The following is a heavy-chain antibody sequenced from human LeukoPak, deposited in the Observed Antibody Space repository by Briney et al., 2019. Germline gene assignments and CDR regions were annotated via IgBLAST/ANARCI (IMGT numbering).Heavy chain of an antibody. CDR1: GGSISSGSHY. D-gene: IGHD2-15*01. Sequence: SETLSLICSVSGGSISSGSHYWGWIRQPPGKGLEWIASIYYTGTTYYNLSLKSRVTMSVDTSKDQFSLKLSSMTAADTAVYYCASHCGGSCFSWGQGTLVTASS. V-gene: IGHV4-39*01. CDR2: IYYTGTT. CDR3: ASHCGGSCFS. J-gene: IGHJ4*02.